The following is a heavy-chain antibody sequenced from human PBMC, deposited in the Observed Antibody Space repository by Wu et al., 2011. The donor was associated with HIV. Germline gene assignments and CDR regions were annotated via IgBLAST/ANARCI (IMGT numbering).Heavy chain of an antibody. Sequence: QVQLVQSGAEVKKPGASVKVSCKASGYTFTGYYMHWVRQAPGQGLEWMGWINPNSGNTNYAQKLQGRVTMTTDTSTSTAYMELRSLRSDDTAVYYCARLSMVRGVIITLDYYYGMDVWGQGTTVTVSS. CDR3: ARLSMVRGVIITLDYYYGMDV. J-gene: IGHJ6*02. CDR2: INPNSGNT. D-gene: IGHD3-10*01. V-gene: IGHV1-2*02. CDR1: GYTFTGYY.